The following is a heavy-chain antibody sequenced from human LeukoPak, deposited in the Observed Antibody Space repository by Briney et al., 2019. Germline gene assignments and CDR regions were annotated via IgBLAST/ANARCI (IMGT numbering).Heavy chain of an antibody. J-gene: IGHJ3*02. CDR3: ASSAAPLNDAFDI. D-gene: IGHD2-2*01. Sequence: GASVKVSFTASGYTFTSYGISWVRQAPEQGLEWMGWISAYNGNTNYAQKLQGRVTMTTDTSTSTAYMELRSLRSDDTAVYYCASSAAPLNDAFDIWGQGTMVTVSS. CDR1: GYTFTSYG. CDR2: ISAYNGNT. V-gene: IGHV1-18*01.